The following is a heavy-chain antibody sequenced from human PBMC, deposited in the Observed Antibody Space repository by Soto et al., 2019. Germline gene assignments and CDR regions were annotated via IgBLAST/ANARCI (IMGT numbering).Heavy chain of an antibody. CDR2: ITPLLGAA. CDR1: GGTFSNLA. Sequence: SVKVSCKASGGTFSNLAINWVRQAPGQGLEWMGGITPLLGAADYAQKFQGRVSIISDESTTTVYMELRSLKSDDTAMYYCAPEGQKSFLGGASPQYVMAFGGQGTAAPVSS. V-gene: IGHV1-69*13. D-gene: IGHD3-16*01. CDR3: APEGQKSFLGGASPQYVMAF. J-gene: IGHJ4*02.